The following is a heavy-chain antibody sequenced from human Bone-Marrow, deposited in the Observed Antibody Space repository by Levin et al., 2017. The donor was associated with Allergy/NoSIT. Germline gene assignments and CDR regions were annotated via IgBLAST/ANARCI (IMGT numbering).Heavy chain of an antibody. CDR2: MWYDGTKE. V-gene: IGHV3-33*01. CDR1: GFTFSNYG. CDR3: ARDDSSKAVASTVVAS. D-gene: IGHD6-19*01. J-gene: IGHJ5*01. Sequence: TGGSLRLSCAASGFTFSNYGMHWVRQAPGKGLEWVAIMWYDGTKEFYADSVKGRFTISRDNSKNTLYLQMNSLREEDTAVYYCARDDSSKAVASTVVASWGQGTLVTVSS.